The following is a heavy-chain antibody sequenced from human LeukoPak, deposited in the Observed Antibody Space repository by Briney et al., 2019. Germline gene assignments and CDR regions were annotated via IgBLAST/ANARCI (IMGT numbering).Heavy chain of an antibody. D-gene: IGHD6-19*01. J-gene: IGHJ5*02. CDR3: ARDPRGSGWYPFDRFDP. CDR1: GFTFSSYS. V-gene: IGHV3-21*01. CDR2: ISYSSTYI. Sequence: GGSLRLSCAASGFTFSSYSMNWVRQAPGKGLEWVSSISYSSTYIYYADSVKGRFTISRDNAKNSLPLQMNSLRAEDTAVYYCARDPRGSGWYPFDRFDPWGQGTLVTVSS.